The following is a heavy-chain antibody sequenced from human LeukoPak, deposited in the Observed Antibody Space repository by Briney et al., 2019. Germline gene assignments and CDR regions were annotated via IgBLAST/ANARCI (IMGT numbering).Heavy chain of an antibody. J-gene: IGHJ6*03. CDR1: GGTFSSYA. CDR2: IIPIFGTA. Sequence: ASVKVSCKASGGTFSSYAISWVRQAPGLGLEWMGGIIPIFGTANYAQKFQGRVTITTDESTSTAYMELSSLRSEDTAVYYCARGKGPDSSGYYYGYYYMDVWGKGTTVTVSS. V-gene: IGHV1-69*05. D-gene: IGHD3-22*01. CDR3: ARGKGPDSSGYYYGYYYMDV.